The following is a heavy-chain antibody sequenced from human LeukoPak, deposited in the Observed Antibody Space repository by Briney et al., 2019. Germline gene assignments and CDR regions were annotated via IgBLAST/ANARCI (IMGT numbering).Heavy chain of an antibody. V-gene: IGHV4-39*01. Sequence: SETLSLTCSVSGGSISRSCYYWGWIRQPPGKGLEWIGTIYYSGNTFYNPSLKSRVTISVDTSINHFSLTLTSLTAADTAVYFCSRHEHKALAGDTWGQGTLVTVSS. CDR2: IYYSGNT. D-gene: IGHD6-19*01. J-gene: IGHJ5*02. CDR3: SRHEHKALAGDT. CDR1: GGSISRSCYY.